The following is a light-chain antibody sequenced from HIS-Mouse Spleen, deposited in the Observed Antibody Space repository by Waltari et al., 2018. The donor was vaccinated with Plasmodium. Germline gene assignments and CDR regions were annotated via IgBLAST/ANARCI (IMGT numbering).Light chain of an antibody. V-gene: IGLV2-11*01. CDR2: DVS. CDR1: SSDVGGYNY. Sequence: QSALTQPRSVSGSPGQSVTISCTGTSSDVGGYNYVSWYQQHPGKAPKLMIYDVSKRPSGVPDRCSGSKSGNTASLTISGLQAEDEADYYCCSYPGSYTLVFGGGTKLTVL. CDR3: CSYPGSYTLV. J-gene: IGLJ2*01.